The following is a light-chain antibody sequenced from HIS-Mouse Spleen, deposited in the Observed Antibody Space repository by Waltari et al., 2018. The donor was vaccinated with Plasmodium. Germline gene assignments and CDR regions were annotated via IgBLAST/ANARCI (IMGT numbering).Light chain of an antibody. CDR3: QQYNNWSFT. V-gene: IGKV3-15*01. CDR2: GAS. J-gene: IGKJ3*01. CDR1: QSVSSN. Sequence: EIVMTPSPATLSVSPGERATLSCRASQSVSSNLAWYQQKPGQAPRLLIYGASTRATGIPDRFSGSGSETEFTLTISSLQYEDFAVYYCQQYNNWSFTFGPGTKVDIK.